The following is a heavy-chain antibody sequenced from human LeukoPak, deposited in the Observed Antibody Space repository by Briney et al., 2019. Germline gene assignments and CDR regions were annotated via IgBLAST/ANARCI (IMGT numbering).Heavy chain of an antibody. V-gene: IGHV4-34*01. CDR2: INHSGST. D-gene: IGHD2-2*02. CDR3: ARGRLGCSSTSCYTGIQYYFDY. Sequence: SETLSLTCAVYSGSFSGYYWSWIRQPPGKGLEWIGEINHSGSTNYNPSLKSRVTISVDTSKNQFSLKLSSVTAADMAVYYCARGRLGCSSTSCYTGIQYYFDYWGQGTLVTVSS. J-gene: IGHJ4*02. CDR1: SGSFSGYY.